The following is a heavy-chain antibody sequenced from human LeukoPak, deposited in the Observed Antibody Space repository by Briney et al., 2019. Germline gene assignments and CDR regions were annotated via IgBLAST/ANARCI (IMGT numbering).Heavy chain of an antibody. CDR2: IYYSGST. D-gene: IGHD6-19*01. V-gene: IGHV4-39*07. CDR1: GGSISSSSYY. CDR3: ARDYAVGEYSSGWDYYYYMDV. Sequence: SETLSLTCTVSGGSISSSSYYWGWIRQPPGKGLEWIGSIYYSGSTYYNPSLKSRVTISVDTSKNQFSLKLSSVTAADTAVYYCARDYAVGEYSSGWDYYYYMDVWGKGTTVTVSS. J-gene: IGHJ6*03.